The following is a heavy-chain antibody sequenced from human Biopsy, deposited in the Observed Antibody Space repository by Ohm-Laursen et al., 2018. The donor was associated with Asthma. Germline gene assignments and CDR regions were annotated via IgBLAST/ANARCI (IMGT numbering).Heavy chain of an antibody. CDR1: GFTFSSYA. V-gene: IGHV3-23*01. Sequence: SLRLSCAVSGFTFSSYAMSWVRQAPGKGLEWVSAISGSGGSTYYADSVKGRFTISRDNSKNTLYLQMNSLRAEDTAVYYCAKDRDYDILTGPPGFDYWGQGTLVTVSS. J-gene: IGHJ4*02. D-gene: IGHD3-9*01. CDR3: AKDRDYDILTGPPGFDY. CDR2: ISGSGGST.